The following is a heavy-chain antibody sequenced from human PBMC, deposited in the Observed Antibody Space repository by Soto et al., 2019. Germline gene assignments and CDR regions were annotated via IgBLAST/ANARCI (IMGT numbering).Heavy chain of an antibody. CDR1: GGSISSGGFY. J-gene: IGHJ5*02. CDR2: IHYSGST. CDR3: ARAHDKPGDYRNWFDP. V-gene: IGHV4-31*03. Sequence: PSETLSLTCIVSGGSISSGGFYWSWIRQHPGKGLEWIGYIHYSGSTWYNPSLKSRVTISVDTSKNQFSLKLRSVTAADTAVYYCARAHDKPGDYRNWFDPWGQETLVTVGS. D-gene: IGHD4-17*01.